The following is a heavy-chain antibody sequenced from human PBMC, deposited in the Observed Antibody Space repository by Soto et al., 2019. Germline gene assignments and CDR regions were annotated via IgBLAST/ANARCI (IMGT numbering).Heavy chain of an antibody. CDR2: INAGNGNT. D-gene: IGHD2-15*01. J-gene: IGHJ4*02. CDR1: GGTFSSYA. CDR3: ARDRDTNPFVVVVAATNPLDY. Sequence: ASVKVSCKASGGTFSSYAISWGRQAPGQGLEWMGRINAGNGNTKYSQKFQGRVTITRDTSASTAYMELSSLRSEDTAVYYCARDRDTNPFVVVVAATNPLDYWGQGTLVTVSS. V-gene: IGHV1-3*01.